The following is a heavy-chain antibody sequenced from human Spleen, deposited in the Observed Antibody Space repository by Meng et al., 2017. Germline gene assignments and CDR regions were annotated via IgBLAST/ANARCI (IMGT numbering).Heavy chain of an antibody. CDR3: ARGSLEADEDPG. D-gene: IGHD6-13*01. CDR1: GYTFTNYA. V-gene: IGHV7-4-1*02. Sequence: QLLQSGPAMKQPGALLKGSCNASGYTFTNYAMNWVRQAPGQGLEWMGWINNITGDPTHAQGFTGRFVFSLDTYVSTAYLQISSQTTDDTAVYYCARGSLEADEDPGWGQGTLVTVSS. J-gene: IGHJ4*02. CDR2: INNITGDP.